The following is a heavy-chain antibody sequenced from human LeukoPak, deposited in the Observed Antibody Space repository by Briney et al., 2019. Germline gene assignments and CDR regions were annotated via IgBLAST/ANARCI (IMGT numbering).Heavy chain of an antibody. CDR1: GGSFSGYY. Sequence: SETLSLTCAVYGGSFSGYYWSWIRQPPGKGLEWIGEINHSGITNYNQSLKSRVTISVDRSKNQFSLKLSSVTAADAAVYYCATTYSNYYYDYLDVWGKGTTVTVSS. J-gene: IGHJ6*03. CDR3: ATTYSNYYYDYLDV. V-gene: IGHV4-34*01. CDR2: INHSGIT. D-gene: IGHD4-11*01.